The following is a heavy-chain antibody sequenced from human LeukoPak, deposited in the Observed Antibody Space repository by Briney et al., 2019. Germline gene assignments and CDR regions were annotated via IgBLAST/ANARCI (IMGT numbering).Heavy chain of an antibody. CDR1: GFTFSSYG. J-gene: IGHJ4*02. CDR3: AREALPKYFDY. D-gene: IGHD5/OR15-5a*01. V-gene: IGHV3-33*01. CDR2: IWYDGSNK. Sequence: PGGSLRLSCAASGFTFSSYGMHWVRQAPGKGLEWVAVIWYDGSNKYHADSVKGRFTISRDNSKNTLYLQMNSLRAEDTAVYYCAREALPKYFDYWGQGTLVTVSS.